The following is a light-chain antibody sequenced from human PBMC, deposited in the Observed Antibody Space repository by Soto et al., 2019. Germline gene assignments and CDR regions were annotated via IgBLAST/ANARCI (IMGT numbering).Light chain of an antibody. CDR3: QQYGISPFT. J-gene: IGKJ3*01. V-gene: IGKV3-20*01. Sequence: EIVLTQSPGTLSLSPGERATLSCRASQSVSSSDLAWYQQKPGQTPRLLIYRASSRATVIPDRFSGSGSGTDFTLTLSRLVPEDFAVYFCQQYGISPFTFGPGTTVDI. CDR1: QSVSSSD. CDR2: RAS.